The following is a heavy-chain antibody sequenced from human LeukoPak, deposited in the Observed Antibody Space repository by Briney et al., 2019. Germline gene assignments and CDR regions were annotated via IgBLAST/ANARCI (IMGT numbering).Heavy chain of an antibody. CDR1: GDSFNNYF. J-gene: IGHJ4*02. D-gene: IGHD3-10*02. CDR2: IYPGDSET. CDR3: ARRSTVVRGVFEEAFDY. V-gene: IGHV5-51*01. Sequence: GESLKISCKGSGDSFNNYFIAWLRQMPGKGLDWVGIIYPGDSETRYSPSFQGQVTISADKSISTVYLQWRSLKPSDTAMYYWARRSTVVRGVFEEAFDYWGPGTLVTVSS.